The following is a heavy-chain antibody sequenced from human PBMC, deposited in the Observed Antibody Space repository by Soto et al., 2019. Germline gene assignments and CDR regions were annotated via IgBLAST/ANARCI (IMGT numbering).Heavy chain of an antibody. V-gene: IGHV4-34*01. Sequence: QVQLQQWGAGPLRPLETLSLTCGVSGGSFSGYYWAWIRQSPGKGLEWIGEINDRGTINYNPSLKSRVSISVETSKNLYPLNLRSVPAADTAVYYCARESHDILTGPPWVWYFDLWGRGTLVTVSS. CDR3: ARESHDILTGPPWVWYFDL. CDR1: GGSFSGYY. D-gene: IGHD3-9*01. J-gene: IGHJ2*01. CDR2: INDRGTI.